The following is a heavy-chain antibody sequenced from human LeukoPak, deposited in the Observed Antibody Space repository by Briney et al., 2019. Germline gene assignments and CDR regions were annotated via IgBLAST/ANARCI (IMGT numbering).Heavy chain of an antibody. Sequence: SQTLSLTCTVSGGSISSGSYYWSWIRQPAGKGLEWIGRIYTSGSTNYNPSLKSRVTISVDTSKNQFSLKLSSVTAADTAVYYCARERSHNDFWSGYSTGAFDIWGQGKMVTVSS. CDR2: IYTSGST. CDR1: GGSISSGSYY. CDR3: ARERSHNDFWSGYSTGAFDI. J-gene: IGHJ3*02. V-gene: IGHV4-61*02. D-gene: IGHD3-3*01.